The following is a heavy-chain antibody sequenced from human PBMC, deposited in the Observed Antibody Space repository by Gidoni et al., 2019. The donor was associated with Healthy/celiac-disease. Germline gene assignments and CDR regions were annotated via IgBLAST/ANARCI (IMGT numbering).Heavy chain of an antibody. CDR3: TTEALLWFGGPNDAFDI. D-gene: IGHD3-10*01. V-gene: IGHV3-15*01. Sequence: EVQLVESGGGLVKPGGSLRLSCAASGFTFSNAWMSWVRQAPGKGLEWVGRIKSKTDGGTTDYAAPVKGRFTISRDDSKNTLYLQMNSLKTEDTAVYYCTTEALLWFGGPNDAFDIWGQGTMVTVSS. CDR2: IKSKTDGGTT. J-gene: IGHJ3*02. CDR1: GFTFSNAW.